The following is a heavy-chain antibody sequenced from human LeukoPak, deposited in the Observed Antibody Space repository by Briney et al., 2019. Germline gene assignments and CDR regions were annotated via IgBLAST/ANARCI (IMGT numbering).Heavy chain of an antibody. J-gene: IGHJ2*01. V-gene: IGHV4-4*07. D-gene: IGHD2-2*01. CDR1: GGSINSYY. Sequence: SETLSLTCTVSGGSINSYYWSWIRQPAGKGLEWIGRIYTSGSTNYNPSLKSRVTMSVDTSKNQFSLKLSSVTAADTAVYYCASQIRTRWYFELWGRGTLVTVSP. CDR2: IYTSGST. CDR3: ASQIRTRWYFEL.